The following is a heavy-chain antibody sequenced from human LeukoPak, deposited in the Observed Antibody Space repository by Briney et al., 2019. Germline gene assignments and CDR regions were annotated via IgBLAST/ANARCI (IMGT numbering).Heavy chain of an antibody. CDR1: GYSFTNYW. CDR3: ARVDGSGSYPFDY. J-gene: IGHJ4*02. CDR2: IYPGDSDT. V-gene: IGHV5-51*01. D-gene: IGHD3-10*01. Sequence: KCGESLKISCKGSGYSFTNYWIGWVRQMPGKGLEWMGIIYPGDSDTRYGPSFQGQVTISADKSISTAYLQWVTLKASDTAMYYCARVDGSGSYPFDYWGQGTLVTVSS.